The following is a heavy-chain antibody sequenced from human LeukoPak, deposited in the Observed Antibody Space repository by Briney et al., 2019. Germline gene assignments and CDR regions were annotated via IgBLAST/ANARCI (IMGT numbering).Heavy chain of an antibody. CDR1: GFTFSSCW. V-gene: IGHV3-48*01. CDR3: VGSKAPFFYFDY. D-gene: IGHD2/OR15-2a*01. J-gene: IGHJ4*02. Sequence: GVCLRLSCAASGFTFSSCWMSWVRQAPGKGLEWLSYISSTGSTIYYAGSVRGRFTISRDNAKNSLYLQMNSLRAEDTAVYYCVGSKAPFFYFDYWGQGILVTVSS. CDR2: ISSTGSTI.